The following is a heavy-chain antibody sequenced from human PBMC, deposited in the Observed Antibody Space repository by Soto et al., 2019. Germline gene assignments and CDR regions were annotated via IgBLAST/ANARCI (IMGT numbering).Heavy chain of an antibody. CDR1: EDTFTNYD. Sequence: QVELVQSGAEVKKPGASVKVSCQASEDTFTNYDINWVRQATGQGLEWMGWMNPNTGNIDYAHKFQGRLTMTRDTSTRTVYMELSSLRSDDTAVYYCVRRVASGHRSWFDPWGQGTLVTVSS. J-gene: IGHJ5*02. D-gene: IGHD2-21*01. V-gene: IGHV1-8*02. CDR3: VRRVASGHRSWFDP. CDR2: MNPNTGNI.